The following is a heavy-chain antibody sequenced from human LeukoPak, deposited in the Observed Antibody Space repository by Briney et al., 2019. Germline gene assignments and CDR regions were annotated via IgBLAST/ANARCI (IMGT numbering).Heavy chain of an antibody. J-gene: IGHJ4*02. CDR1: GFTFSSYW. CDR3: ARDSGSYCGGDCYSFDY. D-gene: IGHD2-21*02. Sequence: GGSLRLSCAASGFTFSSYWMSWVRQAPGKGLEWVSSISSSSSYIYYADSVKGRFTISRDNTKNSLYLQMNSLRAEDTAVYYCARDSGSYCGGDCYSFDYWGQGTLVTVSS. V-gene: IGHV3-21*01. CDR2: ISSSSSYI.